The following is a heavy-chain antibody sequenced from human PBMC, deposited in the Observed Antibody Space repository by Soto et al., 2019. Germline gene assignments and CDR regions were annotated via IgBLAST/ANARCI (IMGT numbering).Heavy chain of an antibody. D-gene: IGHD6-13*01. CDR2: IIPIFGTA. Sequence: ASVKVSCKASGGTFSSYAISWVRQAPGQGLEWMGGIIPIFGTANYAQKFQGRVTITADESTSTAYMELSSLRSEDTAVYYCAREGSRPEDVIAAAYLPTYYGMDVWGQGTTVTVSS. CDR3: AREGSRPEDVIAAAYLPTYYGMDV. CDR1: GGTFSSYA. J-gene: IGHJ6*02. V-gene: IGHV1-69*13.